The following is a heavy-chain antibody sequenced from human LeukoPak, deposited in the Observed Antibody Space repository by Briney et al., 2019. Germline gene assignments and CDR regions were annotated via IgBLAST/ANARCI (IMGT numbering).Heavy chain of an antibody. CDR1: GFTFSGSA. D-gene: IGHD2-15*01. J-gene: IGHJ5*02. Sequence: GGSLRLSCAASGFTFSGSAMHWVRQASGKGLEWVGRIRSKTNSYATAYAASVKGRFTISRDDSKNTAYLQMNSLKTEDTAVYYCTRSPFGGSGGSWDSWFDPWGQGTLVTVSS. CDR2: IRSKTNSYAT. CDR3: TRSPFGGSGGSWDSWFDP. V-gene: IGHV3-73*01.